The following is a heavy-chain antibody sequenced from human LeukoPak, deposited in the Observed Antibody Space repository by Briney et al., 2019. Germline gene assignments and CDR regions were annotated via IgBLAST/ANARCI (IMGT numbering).Heavy chain of an antibody. J-gene: IGHJ6*02. D-gene: IGHD3-10*01. CDR3: ARDNQNYYGSGSYYNDYYGMDV. V-gene: IGHV3-21*01. CDR1: GFTFSSYS. CDR2: ISSSSSYI. Sequence: GGSLRLSCAASGFTFSSYSMNWVRQAPGKGLEWVSSISSSSSYIYYADSVKGRFTISRDNAKNSLYLQMNSLRAEDTAVYYCARDNQNYYGSGSYYNDYYGMDVWGQGTTVTVSS.